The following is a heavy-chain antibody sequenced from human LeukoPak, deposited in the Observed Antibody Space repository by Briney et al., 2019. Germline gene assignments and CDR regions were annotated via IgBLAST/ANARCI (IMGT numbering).Heavy chain of an antibody. D-gene: IGHD5-12*01. V-gene: IGHV3-49*03. CDR3: AKDRGGYDFFLDY. CDR1: GFTFGDYA. CDR2: IRSKAYGGTT. J-gene: IGHJ4*02. Sequence: GGSLRLSCTASGFTFGDYAMSWFRQAPGKGLEWVGFIRSKAYGGTTEYAASVKGRFTISRDDSKSIAYLQMNSLRAEDTAVYYCAKDRGGYDFFLDYWGQGTLVTVSS.